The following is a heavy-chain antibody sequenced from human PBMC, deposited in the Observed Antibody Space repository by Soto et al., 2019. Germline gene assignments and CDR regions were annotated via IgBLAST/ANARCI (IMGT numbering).Heavy chain of an antibody. Sequence: SETLSLTCTVSGGSISRYYWSWFRQPPGKGLEWIGYIYYSGSTNYNPSLKSRVTISVDTSKNQFSLKLSSVTAADTAVYYCARHWGFTMVRGVLANYMDVWGKGTTVTVSS. V-gene: IGHV4-59*08. J-gene: IGHJ6*03. CDR2: IYYSGST. CDR3: ARHWGFTMVRGVLANYMDV. D-gene: IGHD3-10*01. CDR1: GGSISRYY.